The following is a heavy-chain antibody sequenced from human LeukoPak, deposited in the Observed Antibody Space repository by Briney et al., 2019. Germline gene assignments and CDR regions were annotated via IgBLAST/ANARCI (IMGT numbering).Heavy chain of an antibody. V-gene: IGHV1-24*01. D-gene: IGHD3-22*01. CDR2: FDPEDGDT. CDR1: GYTLTELS. Sequence: ASVKVSCKVSGYTLTELSMHWVRQAPGKGLEWMGYFDPEDGDTIYAQKFQGRVTMTEDTSTDTAYMELSSLRSEDTAVYYCATGLKWYYYDSSTNFDYWGQGTLVTVSS. J-gene: IGHJ4*02. CDR3: ATGLKWYYYDSSTNFDY.